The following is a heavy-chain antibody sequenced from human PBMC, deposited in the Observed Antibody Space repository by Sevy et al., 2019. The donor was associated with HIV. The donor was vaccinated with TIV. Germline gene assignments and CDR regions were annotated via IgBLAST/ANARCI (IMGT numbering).Heavy chain of an antibody. J-gene: IGHJ6*02. CDR1: GFTFSSYS. V-gene: IGHV3-21*01. D-gene: IGHD3-3*01. CDR2: ISSSSSYI. CDR3: ARDAQVFWSGYYTPGMDV. Sequence: GGSLRLSCAASGFTFSSYSMNWVHQAPGKGLEWVSSISSSSSYIYYADSVKGRFTISRDNAKNSLYLQMNSLRAEDTAVYYCARDAQVFWSGYYTPGMDVWGQGTTVTVSS.